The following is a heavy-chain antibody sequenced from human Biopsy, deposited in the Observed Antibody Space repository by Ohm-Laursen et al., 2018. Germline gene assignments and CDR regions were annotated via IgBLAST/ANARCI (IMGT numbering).Heavy chain of an antibody. J-gene: IGHJ3*02. Sequence: VKVSCNTSGYTFTSYGIRWVRQAPGQGLEWMGWISTYNDDTNIAQKFQGRVSMTTDTSTRTAYMELRSLRSGDTAIYFCARDPGYDFWSGSDPFDIWGQGALVTVS. CDR1: GYTFTSYG. D-gene: IGHD3-3*01. V-gene: IGHV1-18*04. CDR3: ARDPGYDFWSGSDPFDI. CDR2: ISTYNDDT.